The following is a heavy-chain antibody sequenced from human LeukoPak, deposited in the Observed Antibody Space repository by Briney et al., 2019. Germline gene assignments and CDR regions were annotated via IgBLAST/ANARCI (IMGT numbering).Heavy chain of an antibody. J-gene: IGHJ4*02. Sequence: GRSLTLSCALSGLTLSNYRMQGLRQAPGKGREWVAVLSDDGSNKFYADSVKGRFTISRDNSKNTLYLQMNSLRAEDTAFYYCAVELHSTSWYYFDWGGQGTLVTVSS. CDR2: LSDDGSNK. V-gene: IGHV3-30*03. D-gene: IGHD6-13*01. CDR3: AVELHSTSWYYFDW. CDR1: GLTLSNYR.